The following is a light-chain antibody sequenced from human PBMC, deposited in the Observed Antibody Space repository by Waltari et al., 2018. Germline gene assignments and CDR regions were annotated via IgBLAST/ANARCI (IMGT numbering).Light chain of an antibody. CDR1: QDASTW. Sequence: IQMTQSPSYVSASVGDRVTITCRASQDASTWLAWYQQKPGEAPKLLISGASNLQSGVPSRFSGSRSGTEYTLTISRLQPEDFATYYCQQGSSFPLSFGPGTKVDIK. V-gene: IGKV1D-12*01. CDR2: GAS. CDR3: QQGSSFPLS. J-gene: IGKJ3*01.